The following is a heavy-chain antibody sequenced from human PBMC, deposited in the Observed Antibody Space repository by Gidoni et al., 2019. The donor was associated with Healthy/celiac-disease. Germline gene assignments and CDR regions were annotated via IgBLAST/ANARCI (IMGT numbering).Heavy chain of an antibody. J-gene: IGHJ5*02. Sequence: EVQLLESGGGLVQPWGSLRLSCAASGFPFRSSAMNWIRQAPGKGLGWVSAIGGSGTSTYFTDSFKGRFTISRDNSKNILYLQMNSLRAEDTAVYYCARVPASRGTYWENWFDPWGQGTLVTVSS. CDR3: ARVPASRGTYWENWFDP. D-gene: IGHD1-26*01. V-gene: IGHV3-23*01. CDR1: GFPFRSSA. CDR2: IGGSGTST.